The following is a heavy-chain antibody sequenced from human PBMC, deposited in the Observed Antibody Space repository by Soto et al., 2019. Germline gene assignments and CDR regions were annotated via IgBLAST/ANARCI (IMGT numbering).Heavy chain of an antibody. CDR2: ISGSGGST. CDR3: AKNLATPGTWFDP. V-gene: IGHV3-23*01. CDR1: GFMFSNYA. Sequence: EVQLLECGGGLVQPGGSLRLSCAASGFMFSNYAMSWVRQAPGKGLEWVSGISGSGGSTHYADSVKGRFTISRDKSKKTLYLPMNSLRGDDTAVYFCAKNLATPGTWFDPWGQGTLVTVSS. J-gene: IGHJ5*02. D-gene: IGHD6-6*01.